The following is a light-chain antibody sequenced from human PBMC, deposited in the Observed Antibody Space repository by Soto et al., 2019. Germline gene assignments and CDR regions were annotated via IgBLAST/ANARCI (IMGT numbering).Light chain of an antibody. CDR2: GAS. CDR3: QQYSSSPPAFT. CDR1: QSISSTY. Sequence: EIVLTQSPGTLSLSPGERATLSCRASQSISSTYLALYQQRPGQAPRLLIFGASYRAAGIPDRFSGSGSGTCFTLTISRLELEDFVVYYGQQYSSSPPAFTFGPGTKVDSK. J-gene: IGKJ3*01. V-gene: IGKV3-20*01.